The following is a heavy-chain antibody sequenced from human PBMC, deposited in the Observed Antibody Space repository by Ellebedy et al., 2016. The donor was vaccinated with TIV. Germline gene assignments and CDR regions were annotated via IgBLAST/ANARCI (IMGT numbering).Heavy chain of an antibody. CDR1: GGSISSGGYY. CDR3: ASLGSYGYSDY. V-gene: IGHV4-31*03. Sequence: LRLSCTVSGGSISSGGYYWSWIRQHPGKGLEWIGYIYYSGSTYYNPSLKSRVTISVDTSKNQFSLKLSSVTAADTAVYYCASLGSYGYSDYWGQGTLVTVSS. CDR2: IYYSGST. D-gene: IGHD5-18*01. J-gene: IGHJ4*02.